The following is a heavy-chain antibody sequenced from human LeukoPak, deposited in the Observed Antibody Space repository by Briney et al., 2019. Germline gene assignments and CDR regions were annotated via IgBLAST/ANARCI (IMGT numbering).Heavy chain of an antibody. J-gene: IGHJ6*02. V-gene: IGHV3-48*02. CDR3: LRDTAMVTAYYGMDA. CDR2: ISSSSSSTI. Sequence: GGSLRLSCAASGFTFSSYSMNWVRQAPGKGLEWVSYISSSSSSTIYYADSVKGRFTISRDNAKNSLYLQMNSLRDEDTAVYYCLRDTAMVTAYYGMDAWGQGTTVTVSS. CDR1: GFTFSSYS. D-gene: IGHD5-18*01.